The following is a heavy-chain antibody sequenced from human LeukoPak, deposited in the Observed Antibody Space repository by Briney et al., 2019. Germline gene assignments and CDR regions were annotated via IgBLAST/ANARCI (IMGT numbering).Heavy chain of an antibody. CDR2: IWHDGSNK. Sequence: PGRSLRLSCVASGFTFSSYGMHWVRQAPGKGLEWVAVIWHDGSNKYYVDSVKGRFTISRDNSKNTLYLQMNSLRAEDTAVYYCARDPMVRGTRYYFDYWGQGTLVTVSS. V-gene: IGHV3-33*08. CDR1: GFTFSSYG. D-gene: IGHD3-10*01. J-gene: IGHJ4*02. CDR3: ARDPMVRGTRYYFDY.